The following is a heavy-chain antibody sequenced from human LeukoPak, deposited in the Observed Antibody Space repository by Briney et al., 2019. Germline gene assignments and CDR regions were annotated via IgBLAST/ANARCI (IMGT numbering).Heavy chain of an antibody. CDR1: GFTFSSYA. CDR3: AKSMVRGVIITAPVH. J-gene: IGHJ4*02. V-gene: IGHV3-23*01. Sequence: PGGSLRLSCAASGFTFSSYAMSWVRQAPGKGLEWVSAISGSGGSTYYADSVKGRFTISRDNSKNTLYLQMNSLRAEGTAVYYCAKSMVRGVIITAPVHWGQGTLVTVSS. D-gene: IGHD3-10*01. CDR2: ISGSGGST.